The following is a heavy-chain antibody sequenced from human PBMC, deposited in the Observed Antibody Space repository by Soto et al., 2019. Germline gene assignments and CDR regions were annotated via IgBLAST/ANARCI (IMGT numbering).Heavy chain of an antibody. CDR1: GFTFSRSA. CDR2: ISHDENNK. CDR3: TWSSSGWYDFDY. V-gene: IGHV3-30-3*01. D-gene: IGHD6-19*01. Sequence: QVHLAESGGGVVQPGRYLRLFCVASGFTFSRSALHWVRQAPGKGLEWVAVISHDENNKFYADSVKGRFTVSRDNSKNTLYLQMNSLRFEDTALYYCTWSSSGWYDFDYWGQGTPVTVSS. J-gene: IGHJ4*02.